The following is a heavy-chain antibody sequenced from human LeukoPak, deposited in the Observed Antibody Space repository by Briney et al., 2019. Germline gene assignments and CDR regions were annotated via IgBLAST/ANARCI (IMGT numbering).Heavy chain of an antibody. V-gene: IGHV1-2*02. Sequence: ASVEVSCKASGYTFTGYYMHWVRQAPGQGLEWMGWINPNSGGTNYAQKFQGRVTMTRDTSISTAYMELSRLRSDDTAVYYCARSGDIVVVPASYWGQGTLVTVSS. CDR3: ARSGDIVVVPASY. D-gene: IGHD2-2*01. CDR2: INPNSGGT. CDR1: GYTFTGYY. J-gene: IGHJ4*02.